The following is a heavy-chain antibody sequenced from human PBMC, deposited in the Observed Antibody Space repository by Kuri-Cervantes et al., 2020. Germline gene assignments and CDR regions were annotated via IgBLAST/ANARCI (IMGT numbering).Heavy chain of an antibody. CDR1: GFTLTSSA. Sequence: SVKVSCKASGFTLTSSAMQWVRQARGQRLEWIGWIVVGSGNTNYAQKFQERVTITRDMSTSTAYMELSSLRSEDTAVYYCAADSGSYRGWFDPWGQGTLVTVSS. CDR3: AADSGSYRGWFDP. V-gene: IGHV1-58*02. J-gene: IGHJ5*02. CDR2: IVVGSGNT. D-gene: IGHD1-26*01.